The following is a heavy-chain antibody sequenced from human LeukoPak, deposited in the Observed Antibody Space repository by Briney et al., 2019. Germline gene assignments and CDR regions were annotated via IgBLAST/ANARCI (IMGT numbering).Heavy chain of an antibody. CDR1: GYSFTSYW. CDR3: ARHPNPGYGDWVPSSPSPYFDY. Sequence: GESLKISCKGSGYSFTSYWIGWVRQMPGKGLEWMGIIYPGDSDTRYSPSFQGQVTISADKSISTAYLQWSSLKASDTAMYYCARHPNPGYGDWVPSSPSPYFDYWGQGTLVTVSS. J-gene: IGHJ4*02. CDR2: IYPGDSDT. D-gene: IGHD4-17*01. V-gene: IGHV5-51*01.